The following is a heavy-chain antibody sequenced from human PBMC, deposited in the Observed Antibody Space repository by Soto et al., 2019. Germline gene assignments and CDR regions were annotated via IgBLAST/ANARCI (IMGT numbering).Heavy chain of an antibody. CDR2: IYYSGST. CDR1: GGSISSSSYY. J-gene: IGHJ4*02. V-gene: IGHV4-39*01. Sequence: SETLSLTCTVSGGSISSSSYYWGWIRQPPGKGLEWIGSIYYSGSTYYNPSLKSRVTISVDTSKNQFSLKLSSVTAADTAVYYCAGGRVRGANFDYWGQGTLVTVSS. CDR3: AGGRVRGANFDY. D-gene: IGHD3-10*01.